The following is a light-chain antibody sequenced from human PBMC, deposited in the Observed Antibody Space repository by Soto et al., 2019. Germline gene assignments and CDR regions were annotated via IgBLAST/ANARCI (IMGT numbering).Light chain of an antibody. J-gene: IGKJ1*01. CDR3: QQYNNWPWT. Sequence: EIVMTQSPATLSVSPGERATLSCRASQSISSNLAWYHQKPGQAPRLLIYGASTSATGIPARFSGSGSGTAFTLTISSLQSEDFAVYYCQQYNNWPWTFGQGTKVEIK. CDR1: QSISSN. V-gene: IGKV3-15*01. CDR2: GAS.